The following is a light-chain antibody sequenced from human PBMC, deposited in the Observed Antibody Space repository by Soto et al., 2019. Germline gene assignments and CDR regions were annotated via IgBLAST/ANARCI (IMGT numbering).Light chain of an antibody. CDR2: TNN. V-gene: IGLV1-44*01. CDR1: GSNIGGKA. CDR3: AAWDDSLNGPV. Sequence: QSVLTQPPSASGTPGQRVTISCSGSGSNIGGKAVNWYRQLPGTAPKLLIYTNNQRPSGVPDRFSGSKSGTSASLAISGLQSEDEADYYCAAWDDSLNGPVFGGGTKVTVL. J-gene: IGLJ3*02.